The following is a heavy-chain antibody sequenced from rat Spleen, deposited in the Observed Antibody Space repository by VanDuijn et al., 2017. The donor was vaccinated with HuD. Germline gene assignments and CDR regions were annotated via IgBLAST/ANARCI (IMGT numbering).Heavy chain of an antibody. CDR1: GFTFSDHH. CDR3: ASLLGGDYVMDA. CDR2: ISFDGSGT. V-gene: IGHV5-29*01. D-gene: IGHD5-1*01. J-gene: IGHJ4*01. Sequence: EVQLVESDGGLVQPGRSLKLSCAASGFTFSDHHMAWVRQAPTKGLEWVATISFDGSGTYYRDSVKGRFTISRDNAKSTLYLQMDSLRAEDTATYYCASLLGGDYVMDAWGQGASVTVSS.